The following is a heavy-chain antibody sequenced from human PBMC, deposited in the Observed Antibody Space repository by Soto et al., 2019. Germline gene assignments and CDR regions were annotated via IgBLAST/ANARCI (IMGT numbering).Heavy chain of an antibody. J-gene: IGHJ4*02. CDR3: ARDGYSSGDRCYRRNDF. CDR1: GFTFSTYW. CDR2: IKHDGSEK. D-gene: IGHD2-15*01. Sequence: EVQLVESGGGLVQLGGSLRLSCAASGFTFSTYWMTWARQAPGKGLEWVAQIKHDGSEKFYVDSVQGRFTISRDNADNLLHLQMNSLRAEDTPVYFCARDGYSSGDRCYRRNDFWGQGTLVIVSS. V-gene: IGHV3-7*01.